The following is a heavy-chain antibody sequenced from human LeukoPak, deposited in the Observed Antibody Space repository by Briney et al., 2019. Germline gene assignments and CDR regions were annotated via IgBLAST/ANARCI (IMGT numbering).Heavy chain of an antibody. CDR1: GFTFSSYS. CDR3: ARDISPPPYFDY. V-gene: IGHV3-21*01. Sequence: GGSLRFSCAASGFTFSSYSMNWVRQAPGKGLEWVSSISSSSSYIYYADSVKGRFTISRVNAKNSLYLQMNSLRAEDTAVYYCARDISPPPYFDYWGQGTLVTVSS. CDR2: ISSSSSYI. J-gene: IGHJ4*02.